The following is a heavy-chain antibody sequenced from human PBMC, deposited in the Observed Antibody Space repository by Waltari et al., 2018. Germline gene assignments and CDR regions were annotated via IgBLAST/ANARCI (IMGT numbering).Heavy chain of an antibody. CDR1: GGSISSYY. D-gene: IGHD3-22*01. J-gene: IGHJ2*01. V-gene: IGHV4-59*08. CDR3: ARQNYYDSSGYYLYWYFDL. Sequence: QVQLQESGPGLVKPSETLSLTCTVSGGSISSYYWRWIRQPPGTGLEWIVYIYYSGSTNYNPSLKSRVTISVDTSKNQFSLKLSSVTAADTAVYYCARQNYYDSSGYYLYWYFDLWGRGTLVTVSS. CDR2: IYYSGST.